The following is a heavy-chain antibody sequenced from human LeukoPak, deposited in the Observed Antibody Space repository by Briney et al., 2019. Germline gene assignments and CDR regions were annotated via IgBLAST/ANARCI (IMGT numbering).Heavy chain of an antibody. CDR1: GGSFSGYY. V-gene: IGHV4-34*01. Sequence: SETLSLTCAVYGGSFSGYYWSWIRQPPGKGLEWIGEINHSGSTNYNPSLKSRVTISVDTSKNQFSLKLSSVTAADTAVYYCARATGKYYYYYMDVWGKGTTVTVFS. CDR2: INHSGST. CDR3: ARATGKYYYYYMDV. J-gene: IGHJ6*03. D-gene: IGHD4-11*01.